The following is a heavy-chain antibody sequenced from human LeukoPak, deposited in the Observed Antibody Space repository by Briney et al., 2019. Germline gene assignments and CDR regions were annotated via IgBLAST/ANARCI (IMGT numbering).Heavy chain of an antibody. V-gene: IGHV3-23*01. D-gene: IGHD6-6*01. CDR3: ARAGPSFFDY. CDR2: IGGSGVNT. J-gene: IGHJ4*02. Sequence: PGGSLRLSCAASGFTFGSYGMTWVRQAPGKGLEWVSLIGGSGVNTFYADSVKGRFTISRDNSKNTLFLQMNSLRAEDTAVYYCARAGPSFFDYWGQGALVTVSS. CDR1: GFTFGSYG.